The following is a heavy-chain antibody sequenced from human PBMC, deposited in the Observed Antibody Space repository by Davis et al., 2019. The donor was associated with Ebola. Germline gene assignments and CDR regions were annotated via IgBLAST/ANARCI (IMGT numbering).Heavy chain of an antibody. CDR1: GGTFTNYA. CDR2: IIPVVDTK. J-gene: IGHJ5*02. V-gene: IGHV1-69*04. CDR3: ARGNWFDP. Sequence: SVKVSCKTSGGTFTNYAVNWVRQAPGQGLEWMGRIIPVVDTKDYAQKFQGRVTLTADKATNTAYMELSGLRFDDTAVYYCARGNWFDPWGQGTLVSVTS.